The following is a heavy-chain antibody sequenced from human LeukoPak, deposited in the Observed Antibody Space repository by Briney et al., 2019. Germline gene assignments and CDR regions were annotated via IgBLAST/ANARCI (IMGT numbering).Heavy chain of an antibody. D-gene: IGHD3-9*01. V-gene: IGHV1-69*13. CDR1: GGTFSSYA. CDR3: ARGGFVGNTDILTGYGY. Sequence: SVKVSCEASGGTFSSYAISWVRQAPGQGLEWMGGIIPIFGTANYAQKFQGGVTITADESTSTAYMELSSLRSEDTAVYYCARGGFVGNTDILTGYGYWGQGTLVTVSS. J-gene: IGHJ4*02. CDR2: IIPIFGTA.